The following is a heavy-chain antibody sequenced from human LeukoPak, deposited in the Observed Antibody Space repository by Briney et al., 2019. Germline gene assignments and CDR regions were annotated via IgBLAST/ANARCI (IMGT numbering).Heavy chain of an antibody. CDR3: ARGLLFVGGVSYYYYGMAF. Sequence: SETLSLTCAVYGGSFSGYYWSWIRQPPGKGLEWIGEINHSGSTNYNPSLKSRVTISVDTSKDQFSLKLSSVTAADTAVYYCARGLLFVGGVSYYYYGMAFGGKGPTVPVSS. D-gene: IGHD3-16*01. J-gene: IGHJ6*04. CDR1: GGSFSGYY. CDR2: INHSGST. V-gene: IGHV4-34*01.